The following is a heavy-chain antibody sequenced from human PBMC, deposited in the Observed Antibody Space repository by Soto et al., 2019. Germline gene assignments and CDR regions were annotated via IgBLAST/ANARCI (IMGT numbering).Heavy chain of an antibody. CDR3: ARDSYNWHYMLYYYYGMDV. V-gene: IGHV3-33*01. CDR1: GFTFSSYG. Sequence: QVQLVESGGGVVKPGRSLRLSCAASGFTFSSYGMHWVRQAPGKGLEWVAVIWYDGSNKYYADSVKGRFTISRDNSKNTLYLQMNSLRAEDTAVYECARDSYNWHYMLYYYYGMDVWGQGNTVTGSS. D-gene: IGHD1-7*01. CDR2: IWYDGSNK. J-gene: IGHJ6*02.